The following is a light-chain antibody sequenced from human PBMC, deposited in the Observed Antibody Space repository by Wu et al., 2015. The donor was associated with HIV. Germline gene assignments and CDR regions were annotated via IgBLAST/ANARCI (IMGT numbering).Light chain of an antibody. Sequence: LXCRASQXVSSNLAWYQXKPGPRLPGVLIYGASSRATGIPDRFSGRESGPDFTLTISRLEPEDFAVYYCLHYGSSPTFGQGTKVEVK. V-gene: IGKV3-20*01. CDR3: LHYGSSPT. CDR1: QXVSSN. CDR2: GAS. J-gene: IGKJ1*01.